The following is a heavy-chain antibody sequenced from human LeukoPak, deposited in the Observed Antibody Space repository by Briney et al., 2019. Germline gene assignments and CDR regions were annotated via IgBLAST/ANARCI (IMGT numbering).Heavy chain of an antibody. D-gene: IGHD6-19*01. Sequence: PSETLSLTCAVSGCSINSGYYWGWIRQPPGKGLEWIGSKYHSGSTYYNPSLKSRVTISVDTSKNQVSLKLSSVTAADTAVYYCARAASIAVASPGTFDYWGQGTLVTVSS. CDR1: GCSINSGYY. J-gene: IGHJ4*02. CDR2: KYHSGST. V-gene: IGHV4-38-2*01. CDR3: ARAASIAVASPGTFDY.